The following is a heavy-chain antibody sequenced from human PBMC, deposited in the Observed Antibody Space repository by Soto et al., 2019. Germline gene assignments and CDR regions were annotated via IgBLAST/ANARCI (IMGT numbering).Heavy chain of an antibody. CDR3: ARGYCSGGSSYSYFYGMDV. CDR2: IYYSGST. V-gene: IGHV4-30-4*02. Sequence: PSETLSLTCTVSGGSTSSDDYYWSWIRQPPGKGLEWIGYIYYSGSTYYNPSLKSRVTISLDTSKNHFSLKLPSVTAADTAVYYCARGYCSGGSSYSYFYGMDVWGQGTTVTVSS. D-gene: IGHD2-15*01. CDR1: GGSTSSDDYY. J-gene: IGHJ6*02.